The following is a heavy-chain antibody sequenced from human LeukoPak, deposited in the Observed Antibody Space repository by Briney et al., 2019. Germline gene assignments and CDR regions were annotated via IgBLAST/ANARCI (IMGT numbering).Heavy chain of an antibody. D-gene: IGHD1-26*01. V-gene: IGHV3-30*18. CDR2: ISYDGSNK. CDR3: AKTLRVGYYYYYMDV. CDR1: GFPLSSYG. Sequence: GGPLRLSCAAPGFPLSSYGRHWFRRAQGKGLEGVAVISYDGSNKYYADSVKGRFTISRDNSKNTLYLQMNSLRAEDTAVYYCAKTLRVGYYYYYMDVWGKGTTVTVSS. J-gene: IGHJ6*03.